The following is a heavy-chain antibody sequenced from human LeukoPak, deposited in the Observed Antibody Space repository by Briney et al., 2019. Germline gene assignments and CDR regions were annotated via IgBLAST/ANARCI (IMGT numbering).Heavy chain of an antibody. V-gene: IGHV3-43*01. J-gene: IGHJ4*02. CDR3: AKSLGHRYDSSGYHYHEGFDY. Sequence: GGSLRLSCAASGFIFDDYSLNWVRQAPGKGLEWVGLTSWDGTTTIYADSVKGRFTITRDNSKNSLYLQMNSLRAEDTALYYCAKSLGHRYDSSGYHYHEGFDYWGQGTLVTVSS. CDR1: GFIFDDYS. CDR2: TSWDGTTT. D-gene: IGHD3-22*01.